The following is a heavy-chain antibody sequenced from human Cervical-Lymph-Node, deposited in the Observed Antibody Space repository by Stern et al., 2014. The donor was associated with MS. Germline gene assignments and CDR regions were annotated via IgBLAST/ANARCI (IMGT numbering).Heavy chain of an antibody. CDR3: ARSGTRVPRGY. D-gene: IGHD6-25*01. V-gene: IGHV1-18*04. CDR1: GYTFTSYG. CDR2: ISAANGNT. J-gene: IGHJ4*02. Sequence: VQLVESGPEVKKPGASVKVSCKASGYTFTSYGIAWVRQAPGQGLEWMGWISAANGNTNYERKLQGRVTLTTNTTTSTAYMELRSLRSDDTAIYFCARSGTRVPRGYWGQGTLITVSS.